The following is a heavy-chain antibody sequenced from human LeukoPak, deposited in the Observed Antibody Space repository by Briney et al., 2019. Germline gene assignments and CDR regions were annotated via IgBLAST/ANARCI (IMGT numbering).Heavy chain of an antibody. CDR1: GFTFTKYW. J-gene: IGHJ4*02. V-gene: IGHV3-7*01. Sequence: GGSLRLSCAASGFTFTKYWMTWVRQAPGKGLEWVGNIKQDGSDKNYMDSVKGRFTISRDNTKNSVYLQMSSLRAEDTAVYYCAREVWGPEYWGQGTLVAVSS. CDR3: AREVWGPEY. CDR2: IKQDGSDK. D-gene: IGHD1-14*01.